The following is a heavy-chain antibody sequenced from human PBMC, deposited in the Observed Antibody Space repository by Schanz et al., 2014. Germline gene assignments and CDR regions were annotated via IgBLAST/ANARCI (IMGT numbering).Heavy chain of an antibody. CDR2: ISGSGAST. CDR3: AASSGWHPSIDY. D-gene: IGHD6-19*01. V-gene: IGHV3-23*01. CDR1: GFSFSSYA. Sequence: EVQLLESGGGLVQPGGSLRLSCATSGFSFSSYAINWVRQAPGKGLEWVSGISGSGASTYYADSVKGRFTISRDNSNKTVDLQMNSLRVEDTAVYYCAASSGWHPSIDYWGQGTLVTVSS. J-gene: IGHJ4*02.